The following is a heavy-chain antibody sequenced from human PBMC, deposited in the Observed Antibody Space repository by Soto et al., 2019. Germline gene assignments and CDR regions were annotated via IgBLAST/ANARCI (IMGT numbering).Heavy chain of an antibody. CDR1: GGSFSGYY. J-gene: IGHJ6*03. Sequence: SXTLSLTCAVYGGSFSGYYWSWIRQPPVKGLEWIGEINHSGSTNYNPSLKSRVTISVDTSKNQFSLKLSSVTAADTAVYYCARVPRGYYYYYMDVWGKGTTVTVSS. CDR3: ARVPRGYYYYYMDV. CDR2: INHSGST. V-gene: IGHV4-34*01.